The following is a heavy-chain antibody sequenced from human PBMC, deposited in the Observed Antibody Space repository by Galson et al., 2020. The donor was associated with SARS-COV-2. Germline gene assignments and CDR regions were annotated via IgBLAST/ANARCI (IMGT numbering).Heavy chain of an antibody. CDR3: ARPNTYYDFWSGYYRGYAFDI. Sequence: GGSLRLSCKGSGYSFTSYWIGWVRQMPGKGLEWMGIIYPGDSDTRYSPSFQGQVTISADKSISTAYLQWSSLKASDTAMYYCARPNTYYDFWSGYYRGYAFDIWGQGTMVTVSS. D-gene: IGHD3-3*01. CDR2: IYPGDSDT. V-gene: IGHV5-51*01. CDR1: GYSFTSYW. J-gene: IGHJ3*02.